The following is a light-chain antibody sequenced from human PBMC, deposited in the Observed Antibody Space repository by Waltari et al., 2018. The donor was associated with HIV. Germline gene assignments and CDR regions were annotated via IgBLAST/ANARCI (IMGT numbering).Light chain of an antibody. CDR2: QDS. J-gene: IGLJ2*01. CDR1: RSDVGSYNL. V-gene: IGLV2-14*02. CDR3: QAWDRSVV. Sequence: QSALTQPASVSGSPGQSITIPCTGTRSDVGSYNLVSWYQQRPGQPPVLVMYQDSKRPSGIPERFSGSNSGNTATLTITGTQSMDEADYYCQAWDRSVVFGGGTKLTVL.